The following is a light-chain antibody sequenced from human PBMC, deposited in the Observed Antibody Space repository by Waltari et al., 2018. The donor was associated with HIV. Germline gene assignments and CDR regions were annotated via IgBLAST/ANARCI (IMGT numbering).Light chain of an antibody. CDR3: CSYSGSGTLYV. V-gene: IGLV2-11*01. J-gene: IGLJ1*01. Sequence: QSALTQPRSVSGSPGQSVTIPCNGTSSYVGGYTFVSWYQHHPGKAPKLVISDVTNRPSGVPDRFSGSKSGNTASLTISGLQAEDEADYYCCSYSGSGTLYVFGTGTEVTVL. CDR2: DVT. CDR1: SSYVGGYTF.